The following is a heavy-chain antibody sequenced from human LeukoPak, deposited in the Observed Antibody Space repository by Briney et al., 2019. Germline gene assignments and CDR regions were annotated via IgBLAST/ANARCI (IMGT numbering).Heavy chain of an antibody. J-gene: IGHJ4*02. V-gene: IGHV3-33*06. CDR3: AKAGHYGSGSYYSDY. CDR2: IWYDGSNK. Sequence: PGGSLRLSCAASGFTFSNYAMHWVRQAPGKGLEWVAVIWYDGSNKYYADSVKGRFTVSRDNSKNTLYLQMSSLRAGDTAVYYCAKAGHYGSGSYYSDYWGRGTLVTVSP. D-gene: IGHD3-10*01. CDR1: GFTFSNYA.